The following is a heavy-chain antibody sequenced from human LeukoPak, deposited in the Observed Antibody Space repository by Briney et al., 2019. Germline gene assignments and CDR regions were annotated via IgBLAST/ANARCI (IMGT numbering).Heavy chain of an antibody. V-gene: IGHV3-30*02. D-gene: IGHD1-26*01. Sequence: GGSLRLSCAASGFTFSSYSMNWVRQAPGKGLEWVAYIRYDGNNKEYADSVKGRFTISRDKSKNTLYPQMNSLRAEDTAVYYCAKSQTAGWELDAFDIWGQGTMVTVSS. J-gene: IGHJ3*02. CDR3: AKSQTAGWELDAFDI. CDR1: GFTFSSYS. CDR2: IRYDGNNK.